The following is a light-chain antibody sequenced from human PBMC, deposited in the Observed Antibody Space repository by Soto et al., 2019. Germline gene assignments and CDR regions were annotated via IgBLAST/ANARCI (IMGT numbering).Light chain of an antibody. Sequence: ELVLTQVSATLSSSPVAGATQSCRASQSVSSYLAWYQQKPGQAPRLLIYDASSRATGIPDRFSGSGSGTDFTLTISRLEPEDFAVYHCQKYGNSPINCGKGTQLEIK. V-gene: IGKV3-20*01. J-gene: IGKJ5*01. CDR2: DAS. CDR1: QSVSSY. CDR3: QKYGNSPIN.